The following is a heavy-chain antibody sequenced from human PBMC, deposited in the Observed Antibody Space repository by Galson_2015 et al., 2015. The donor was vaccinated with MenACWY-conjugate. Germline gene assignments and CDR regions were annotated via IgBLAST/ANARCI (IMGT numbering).Heavy chain of an antibody. Sequence: SLRLSCAASGFTFSSYAMSWVRQAPGKGLEWVSAISGSGGSTYYADSVKGRFTISRDNSKNTLYLQMNSLRAEDTAVYHCAKDGVMSGSYLPRPNAFDIWGQGTMVTVSS. D-gene: IGHD1-26*01. V-gene: IGHV3-23*01. CDR3: AKDGVMSGSYLPRPNAFDI. CDR2: ISGSGGST. J-gene: IGHJ3*02. CDR1: GFTFSSYA.